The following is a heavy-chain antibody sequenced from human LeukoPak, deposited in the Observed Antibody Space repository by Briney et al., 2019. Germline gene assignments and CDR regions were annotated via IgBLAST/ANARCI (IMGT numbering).Heavy chain of an antibody. D-gene: IGHD6-19*01. CDR1: GYTFTSYG. Sequence: ASVKVSCKASGYTFTSYGISWVRQAPGQGLEWMGWISAYNGNTNYAQKLQGRVTMTTDTSTSTAYMELRSLRSDDTAVYYCARVESERIAVLIWFDPWGQRTLVTVSS. CDR3: ARVESERIAVLIWFDP. CDR2: ISAYNGNT. V-gene: IGHV1-18*01. J-gene: IGHJ5*02.